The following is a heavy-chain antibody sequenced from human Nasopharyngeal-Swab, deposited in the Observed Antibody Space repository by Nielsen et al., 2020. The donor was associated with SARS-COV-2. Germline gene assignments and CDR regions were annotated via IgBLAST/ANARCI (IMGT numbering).Heavy chain of an antibody. Sequence: ASVKVSCKVSGYTLTELSMHWVRQAPGKGLEWMGGFDPEDGETIYAQKFQGRVTMTEDTSTDTAYMELSSLRSEDTAVYYCAAGNASGWYVNSFDCWGQGTLVTVSS. CDR2: FDPEDGET. V-gene: IGHV1-24*01. CDR3: AAGNASGWYVNSFDC. J-gene: IGHJ4*02. D-gene: IGHD6-19*01. CDR1: GYTLTELS.